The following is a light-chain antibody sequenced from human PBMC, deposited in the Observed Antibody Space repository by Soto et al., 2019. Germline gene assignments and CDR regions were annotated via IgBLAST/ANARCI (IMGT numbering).Light chain of an antibody. CDR3: AAWDDSLNGPV. CDR1: SSNIGTNT. CDR2: SNN. Sequence: QSVLTQPPSASGTPGQRVTISCSGTSSNIGTNTVSWYQHLPGTAPKILIYSNNQRPSGVPDRFSGSKSGTSASLAISGLQSEDEADYYCAAWDDSLNGPVFGGGTKLTVL. J-gene: IGLJ3*02. V-gene: IGLV1-44*01.